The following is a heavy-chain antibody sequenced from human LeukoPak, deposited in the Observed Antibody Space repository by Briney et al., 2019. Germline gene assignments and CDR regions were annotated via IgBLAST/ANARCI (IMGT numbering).Heavy chain of an antibody. CDR2: ISSSSSYI. CDR1: GFTFSSYS. V-gene: IGHV3-21*01. D-gene: IGHD1-26*01. Sequence: GGSLRLSCAASGFTFSSYSMNWVRQAPGKGLEWVSSISSSSSYIYYAASVKGRFTISRDNAKNSLYLQMNSLRAEDTAVYYCARCAQWELRLDDASDIWGQGTMVTVSS. J-gene: IGHJ3*02. CDR3: ARCAQWELRLDDASDI.